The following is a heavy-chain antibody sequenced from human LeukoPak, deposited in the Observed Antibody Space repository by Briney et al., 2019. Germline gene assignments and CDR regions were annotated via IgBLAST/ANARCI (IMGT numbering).Heavy chain of an antibody. D-gene: IGHD6-13*01. Sequence: PGGSLRLSCAASGFTFSSYGMHWVRQAPGKGLEWVAVISYDGSNKYYADSVKGRFIISRDNSKNTLYLQMNSLRAEDTAVYYCAKNRVRAADYYYYGMDVWGQGTTVTVSS. CDR1: GFTFSSYG. CDR2: ISYDGSNK. V-gene: IGHV3-30*18. CDR3: AKNRVRAADYYYYGMDV. J-gene: IGHJ6*02.